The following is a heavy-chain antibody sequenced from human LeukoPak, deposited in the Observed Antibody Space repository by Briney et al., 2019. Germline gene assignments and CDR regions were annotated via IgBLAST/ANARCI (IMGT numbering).Heavy chain of an antibody. V-gene: IGHV3-23*01. CDR1: GFTFSSYA. CDR2: ISGSGGST. CDR3: ASGSYSLFDY. D-gene: IGHD1-26*01. Sequence: GGSLRLSCAASGFTFSSYAMSWVRQAPGKGLEWVSAISGSGGSTYYADSVEGRFTISRDNSKNTLYLQMNSLRAEDTAVYYCASGSYSLFDYWGQGTLVTVSS. J-gene: IGHJ4*02.